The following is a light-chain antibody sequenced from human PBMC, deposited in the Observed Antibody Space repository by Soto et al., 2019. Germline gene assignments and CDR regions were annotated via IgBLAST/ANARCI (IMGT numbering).Light chain of an antibody. CDR3: AQGLATPFT. V-gene: IGKV2-28*01. Sequence: EIVLTQSPLSLPVTPGEPASLSCRSSQNLLHSNGYNYLNWYLQKPGQSPQLLIYLGSNRASGVPDRFSGSGSGTDFTLTINRVEAEDVGLYFCAQGLATPFTFGGGTKVDIK. CDR2: LGS. J-gene: IGKJ4*01. CDR1: QNLLHSNGYNY.